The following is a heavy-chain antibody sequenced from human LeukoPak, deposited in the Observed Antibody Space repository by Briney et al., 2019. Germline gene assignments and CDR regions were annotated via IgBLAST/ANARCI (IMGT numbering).Heavy chain of an antibody. D-gene: IGHD3-9*01. CDR3: ATNQYYDILTSLDY. Sequence: ASVKVSCKASGYTFTNYDINWVRQAPGQGLEWMGWISAYNGNTNSAQKLQGRVTMTTDTSTGTAYMELRSLRSDDTAVYYCATNQYYDILTSLDYWGQGTLVTVSS. J-gene: IGHJ4*02. CDR1: GYTFTNYD. CDR2: ISAYNGNT. V-gene: IGHV1-18*01.